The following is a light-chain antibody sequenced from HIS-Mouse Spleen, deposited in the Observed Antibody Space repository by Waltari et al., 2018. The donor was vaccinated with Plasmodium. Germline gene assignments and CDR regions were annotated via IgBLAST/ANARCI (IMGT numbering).Light chain of an antibody. V-gene: IGLV3-10*01. Sequence: SYELTQPPSVSVSPGPTARITCSGDALPKKYAYWYQQKSGQAPVLVIYEDSKRPSGIPERFSGSSSGTMATLTISVAQVEDEADYYCYSTDSSGNHRVFGGGTKLTVL. CDR1: ALPKKY. CDR2: EDS. J-gene: IGLJ3*02. CDR3: YSTDSSGNHRV.